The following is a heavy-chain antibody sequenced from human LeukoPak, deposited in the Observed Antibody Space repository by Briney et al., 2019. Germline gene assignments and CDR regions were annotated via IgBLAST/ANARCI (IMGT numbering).Heavy chain of an antibody. J-gene: IGHJ4*02. CDR1: GFTFSTYW. CDR3: ARSRTGLVPIDY. D-gene: IGHD1-26*01. V-gene: IGHV3-7*01. Sequence: GGSPRLSCAASGFTFSTYWMSWVRQAPGKGLEWVANIKQDGSEKYYVDSVKGRFTISRDNAKNSLYLQMNSLRAEDTAVYYCARSRTGLVPIDYWGQGTLVTVSS. CDR2: IKQDGSEK.